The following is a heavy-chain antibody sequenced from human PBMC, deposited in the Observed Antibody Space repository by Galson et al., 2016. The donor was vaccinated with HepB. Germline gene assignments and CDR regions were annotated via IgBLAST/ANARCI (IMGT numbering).Heavy chain of an antibody. D-gene: IGHD6-13*01. CDR3: PRHAMRATAAGPGYFDF. CDR1: GGSIRSNRYY. CDR2: IYNSGTT. Sequence: SETLSLTCYVSGGSIRSNRYYWGWIRQPPGKGLEWIGSIYNSGTTYYSPSLKSRILISVDTSNNPFSLKLRSVTAPDTAVYYCPRHAMRATAAGPGYFDFWGQGKPVTVSS. V-gene: IGHV4-39*01. J-gene: IGHJ4*02.